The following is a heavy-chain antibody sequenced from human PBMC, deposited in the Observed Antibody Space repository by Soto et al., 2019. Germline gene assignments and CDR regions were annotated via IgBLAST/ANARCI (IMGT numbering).Heavy chain of an antibody. J-gene: IGHJ4*02. D-gene: IGHD1-26*01. CDR3: ARDRGSYAIDY. Sequence: QVQLVQSGAEVKKPGASVKVSCKASGYTFTSYGISWVRQAPGQGLEWMGWISANNGNTNYAQKLQGRVTMTTDTSTSKAYMELSSLKSDDTAVYYCARDRGSYAIDYWGQGTLVTVSS. V-gene: IGHV1-18*01. CDR2: ISANNGNT. CDR1: GYTFTSYG.